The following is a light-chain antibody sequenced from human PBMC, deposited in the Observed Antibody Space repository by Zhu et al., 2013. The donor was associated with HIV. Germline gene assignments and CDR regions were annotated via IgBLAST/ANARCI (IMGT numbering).Light chain of an antibody. CDR3: EAWDASLVAHV. CDR2: SDN. CDR1: NSNIGSDT. J-gene: IGLJ1*01. Sequence: QSVLTQPPSASGTPGQRVTFSCSGSNSNIGSDTVNWYQQVPGTAPKLLIYSDNLRPSGVPDRFTGSKSGTSASLAISGLQSEDEADYYCEAWDASLVAHVFGTGTRVIVL. V-gene: IGLV1-44*01.